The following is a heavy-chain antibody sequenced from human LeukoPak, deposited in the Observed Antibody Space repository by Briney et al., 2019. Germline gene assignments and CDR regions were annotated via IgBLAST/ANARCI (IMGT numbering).Heavy chain of an antibody. CDR1: GFTFSSYW. CDR3: VKLDSSGYYTK. V-gene: IGHV3-74*01. Sequence: GGSLRLSCAASGFTFSSYWMHWVRQAPGKGLVWVSRINSDGSSTSYADSVKGRFTISRDNAKNTLYLQMNSLRAEDTAFYYCVKLDSSGYYTKWGQGTLVTVSS. CDR2: INSDGSST. J-gene: IGHJ4*02. D-gene: IGHD3-22*01.